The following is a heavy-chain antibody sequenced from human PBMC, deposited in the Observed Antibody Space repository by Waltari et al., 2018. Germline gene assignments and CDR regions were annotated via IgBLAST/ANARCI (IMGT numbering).Heavy chain of an antibody. CDR3: ARITQIPSYYHDY. D-gene: IGHD3-10*01. V-gene: IGHV4-39*07. Sequence: QLQLQESGPGLVKPSETLSLTCTVSGGSISSSSYYWGWIRQPPGKGLEWIGSIYYSGSTYYNPSLKSRVTISVDTSKNQFSLKLSSVTAADTAVYYCARITQIPSYYHDYWGQGTLVTVSS. J-gene: IGHJ4*02. CDR1: GGSISSSSYY. CDR2: IYYSGST.